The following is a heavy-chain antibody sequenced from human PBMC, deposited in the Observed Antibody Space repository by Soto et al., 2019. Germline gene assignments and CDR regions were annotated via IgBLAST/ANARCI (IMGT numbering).Heavy chain of an antibody. CDR3: ARARDDILTGYPNYYFDY. D-gene: IGHD3-9*01. CDR2: IYYSGST. CDR1: GGSISSYY. J-gene: IGHJ4*02. Sequence: SSETLSLTCTVSGGSISSYYWSWIRQPPGKGLEWIGYIYYSGSTNYNPSLKSRVTISVDTSKNQFSLKLSSVTAADTAVYYCARARDDILTGYPNYYFDYWGQGTLVTVSS. V-gene: IGHV4-59*01.